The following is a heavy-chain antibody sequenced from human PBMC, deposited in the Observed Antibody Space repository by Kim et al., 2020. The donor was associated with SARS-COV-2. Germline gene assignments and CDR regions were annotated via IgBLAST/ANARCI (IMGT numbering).Heavy chain of an antibody. Sequence: GGSLRLSCAGSRFTFSNAWLSWVRQAPGKGLEWVGHIKSKIDGGTTDYAAPVKGRFTISRDDSKNTLYLQMSSLQTGDTAVYYCTPLPVRGLSAFDIWGQGTMVTVSS. CDR1: RFTFSNAW. V-gene: IGHV3-15*01. J-gene: IGHJ3*02. D-gene: IGHD6-19*01. CDR2: IKSKIDGGTT. CDR3: TPLPVRGLSAFDI.